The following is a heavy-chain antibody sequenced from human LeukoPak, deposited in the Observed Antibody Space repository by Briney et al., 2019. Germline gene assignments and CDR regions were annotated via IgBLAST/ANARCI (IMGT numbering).Heavy chain of an antibody. CDR1: GGSISSYY. Sequence: SETLSLTCTVSGGSISSYYWSWIRQPPGKGLEWIGYIYHTGSSNYNPPLKSRVTISVDTSKNQFSLKLSSVTAADTAVYYCARDGGTGDLTFDYWGQGTLVTVSS. J-gene: IGHJ4*02. CDR3: ARDGGTGDLTFDY. D-gene: IGHD3-10*01. CDR2: IYHTGSS. V-gene: IGHV4-59*13.